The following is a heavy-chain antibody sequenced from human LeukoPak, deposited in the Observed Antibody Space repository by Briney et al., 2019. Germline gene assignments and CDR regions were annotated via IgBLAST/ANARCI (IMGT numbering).Heavy chain of an antibody. D-gene: IGHD2-2*02. V-gene: IGHV4-4*09. CDR2: ICTSGST. CDR3: ARRYCSSTSCYNDY. CDR1: GGSISSYY. J-gene: IGHJ4*02. Sequence: SETLSLTCTVSGGSISSYYWSWIRQPPGKGLEWIGYICTSGSTNYNPSLKSRVTISVDTSKNQFSLKLSSVTAADTAVYYCARRYCSSTSCYNDYWGQGTLVTVSS.